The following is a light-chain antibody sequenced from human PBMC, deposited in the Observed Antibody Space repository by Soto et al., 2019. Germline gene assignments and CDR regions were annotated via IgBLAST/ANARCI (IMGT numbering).Light chain of an antibody. J-gene: IGLJ2*01. V-gene: IGLV4-69*01. CDR3: QTWGTGIQGV. Sequence: QPVLTQSPSASASPGASVKLTCTLSSGHSSYAIAWHQQQPEKGPRYLMKLNSDGSHTKGDGIPDRFSGSSSGAERYLIISSLQSEDEVDYFCQTWGTGIQGVFGGGTQLT. CDR1: SGHSSYA. CDR2: LNSDGSH.